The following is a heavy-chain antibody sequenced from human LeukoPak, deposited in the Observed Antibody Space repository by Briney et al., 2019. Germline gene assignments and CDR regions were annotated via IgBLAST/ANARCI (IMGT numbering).Heavy chain of an antibody. J-gene: IGHJ4*02. D-gene: IGHD3-9*01. CDR3: AGSILTGYPNFDY. Sequence: GGSLRLSCVASGFTFSISSMSWVRQAPGKGLEWVSYISSSSSSIYDADSVRGRFTISRDNAKNSLYLQMNSLRAEDTAVYYCAGSILTGYPNFDYWGQGTLVTVSS. CDR1: GFTFSISS. V-gene: IGHV3-48*04. CDR2: ISSSSSSI.